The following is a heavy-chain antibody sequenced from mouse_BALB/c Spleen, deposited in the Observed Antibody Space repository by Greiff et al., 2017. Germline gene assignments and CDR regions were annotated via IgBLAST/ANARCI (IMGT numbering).Heavy chain of an antibody. V-gene: IGHV1-4*02. CDR1: GYTFTSYT. Sequence: VQLQQSAAELARPGASVKMSCKASGYTFTSYTMHWVKQRPGQGLEWIGYINPSSGYTEYNQKFKDKTTLTADKSSSTAYMQLSSLTSEDSAVYYCARKRYDRKTAMDYWGQGTSVTVSS. CDR2: INPSSGYT. D-gene: IGHD2-14*01. J-gene: IGHJ4*01. CDR3: ARKRYDRKTAMDY.